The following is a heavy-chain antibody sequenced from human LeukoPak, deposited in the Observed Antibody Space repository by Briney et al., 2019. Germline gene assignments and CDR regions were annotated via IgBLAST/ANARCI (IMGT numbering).Heavy chain of an antibody. CDR3: AKAERSSSWSYYFGMDV. Sequence: GGSLRLSCVASGFTFSSFGIHWVRQAPGKGLEWVSAIGGSGGTTYYADSVKGRFTISRDNSKNTLYLQMNSLRVEDTAVYYCAKAERSSSWSYYFGMDVWGQGTTVTVSS. J-gene: IGHJ6*02. D-gene: IGHD6-13*01. CDR2: IGGSGGTT. V-gene: IGHV3-23*01. CDR1: GFTFSSFG.